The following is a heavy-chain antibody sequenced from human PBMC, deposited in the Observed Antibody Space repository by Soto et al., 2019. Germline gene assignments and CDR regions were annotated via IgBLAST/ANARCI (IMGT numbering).Heavy chain of an antibody. Sequence: EVQLVESGGGLVQPGGSLRLSCAASGFTFSSYSMNWVRQAPGKGLEWVSYISSSSSTIYYADSVKGRFTISRDNAXXSLYLQMNSLRAEDTAVYYCARDRSSSWTNWYFDLWGRGTLVTVSS. CDR3: ARDRSSSWTNWYFDL. V-gene: IGHV3-48*01. CDR1: GFTFSSYS. CDR2: ISSSSSTI. D-gene: IGHD6-13*01. J-gene: IGHJ2*01.